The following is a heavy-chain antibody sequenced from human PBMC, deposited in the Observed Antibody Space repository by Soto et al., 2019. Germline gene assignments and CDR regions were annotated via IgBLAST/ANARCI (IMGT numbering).Heavy chain of an antibody. J-gene: IGHJ6*02. Sequence: QVQLVQSGAEVKKPGSSVKVSCKASGGTFSSYAISWVRQAPGQGLEWMGGISPIFGTANYAQKFQGRVTITADESTRTAYLELSSLRSEDMAVYYCARAFEYCSSTSCYTGRYYYYCGMDVWGQGTTVTGSS. CDR2: ISPIFGTA. CDR1: GGTFSSYA. CDR3: ARAFEYCSSTSCYTGRYYYYCGMDV. V-gene: IGHV1-69*01. D-gene: IGHD2-2*02.